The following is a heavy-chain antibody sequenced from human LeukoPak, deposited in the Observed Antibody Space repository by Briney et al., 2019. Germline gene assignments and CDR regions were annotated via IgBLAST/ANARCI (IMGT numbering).Heavy chain of an antibody. Sequence: SETLSLTCTVSGGSISSSSYYWGWIRQPPGKGLEWIGSIYYSGSTYYHPSLKSRATISVDTSKNQFSLKLSTVTAADTAVYYCARRPGWYRGVDAFDIWGQGTMVTVSS. CDR1: GGSISSSSYY. V-gene: IGHV4-39*01. J-gene: IGHJ3*02. CDR2: IYYSGST. D-gene: IGHD6-19*01. CDR3: ARRPGWYRGVDAFDI.